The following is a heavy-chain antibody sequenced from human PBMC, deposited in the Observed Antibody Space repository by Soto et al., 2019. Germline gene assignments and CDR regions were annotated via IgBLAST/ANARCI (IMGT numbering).Heavy chain of an antibody. CDR1: GGSISSSNW. D-gene: IGHD5-12*01. Sequence: QVQLQESGPGLVKPSGTLSLTCAVSGGSISSSNWWSWVRQPPGKGLEWIGEIYHSGSTNYNPSLKSRVSLSVDKSKNQFSLKLSSVTAADTAVYYCARAGTRGYSGYDVARTYGFDPWGQGTLVTVSS. J-gene: IGHJ5*02. V-gene: IGHV4-4*02. CDR2: IYHSGST. CDR3: ARAGTRGYSGYDVARTYGFDP.